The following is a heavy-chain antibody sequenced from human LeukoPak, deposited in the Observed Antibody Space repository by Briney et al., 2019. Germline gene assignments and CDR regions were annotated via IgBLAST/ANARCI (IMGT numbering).Heavy chain of an antibody. D-gene: IGHD1-1*01. V-gene: IGHV4-39*01. CDR3: ARADDAGDFDY. CDR2: IYYSGST. CDR1: GGSISSSSYY. Sequence: SETLSLTCTVSGGSISSSSYYWGWIRQPPGKGLEWIGSIYYSGSTYYNPSLKSRVTISVDTSKNQFSLKLSSVTAADTAVYYCARADDAGDFDYWGQGTLVTVSS. J-gene: IGHJ4*02.